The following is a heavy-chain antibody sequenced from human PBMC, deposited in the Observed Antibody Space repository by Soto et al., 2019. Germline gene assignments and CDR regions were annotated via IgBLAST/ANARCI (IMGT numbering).Heavy chain of an antibody. CDR2: ISYDGSLQ. Sequence: QAQLVESGGGVVKPGRSLRLSGAASGFAFSSYGMHWVRKAPGTGLGWVTVISYDGSLQHYADSVKGRFTISRDNSKNMVLLQMSSLRAEDTAVYYCVSDRGYGHASVPYSWGQGTLVSVSS. V-gene: IGHV3-30*03. D-gene: IGHD5-18*01. CDR3: VSDRGYGHASVPYS. J-gene: IGHJ4*02. CDR1: GFAFSSYG.